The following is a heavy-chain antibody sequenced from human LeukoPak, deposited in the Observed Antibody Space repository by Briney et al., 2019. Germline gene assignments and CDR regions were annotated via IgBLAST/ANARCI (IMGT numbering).Heavy chain of an antibody. J-gene: IGHJ5*02. CDR3: ARVLIAVAGGFDP. CDR1: GYTFTGYY. V-gene: IGHV1-2*02. D-gene: IGHD6-19*01. Sequence: ASVKVSCEASGYTFTGYYMHWVRQAPGQGLEWMGWINPNSGGTNYAQKFQGRVTMTRDTSISTAYMELSRLRSDDTAVYYCARVLIAVAGGFDPWGQGTLVTVSS. CDR2: INPNSGGT.